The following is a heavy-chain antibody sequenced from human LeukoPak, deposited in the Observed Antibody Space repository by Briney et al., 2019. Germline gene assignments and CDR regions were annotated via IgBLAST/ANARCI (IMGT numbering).Heavy chain of an antibody. Sequence: ASVKVSCKASVYTFSSYGINWVRQAPGQGLEWMGWISVYNGNTNTNYAQNLQGRVTMTTDTSTSTAYMELTSLTSDDTAVYYCARDYGYGAYGPTYFQHWGQGTLVTVSS. CDR2: ISVYNGNTNT. CDR1: VYTFSSYG. D-gene: IGHD5-12*01. CDR3: ARDYGYGAYGPTYFQH. J-gene: IGHJ1*01. V-gene: IGHV1-18*01.